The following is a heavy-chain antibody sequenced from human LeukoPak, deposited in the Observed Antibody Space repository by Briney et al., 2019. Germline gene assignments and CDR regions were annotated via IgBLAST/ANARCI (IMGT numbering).Heavy chain of an antibody. J-gene: IGHJ4*02. CDR1: VGSISSSSYH. CDR3: ARRSHYYDSSGYSDY. CDR2: LYFGGNT. D-gene: IGHD3-22*01. V-gene: IGHV4-39*01. Sequence: SETLSLTCTVSVGSISSSSYHWGWIRQSPGTGPEWIGTLYFGGNTNYNPSLKSRVTISVDTSKNQFSLKLSSVTAADTAVYYCARRSHYYDSSGYSDYWGREPWSPSPQ.